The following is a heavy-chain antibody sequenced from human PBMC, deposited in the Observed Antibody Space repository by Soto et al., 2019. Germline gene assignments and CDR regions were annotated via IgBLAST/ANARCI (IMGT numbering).Heavy chain of an antibody. J-gene: IGHJ4*02. CDR3: ARDLLRAQFDY. CDR2: IYYSGST. V-gene: IGHV4-61*01. CDR1: GGSVSSGSYY. Sequence: KTSETLSLTCTVSGGSVSSGSYYWSWIRQPPGKGLEWIGYIYYSGSTNYNPSLKSRVTISVDTSKDQFSLKLSSVTAADTAVYYCARDLLRAQFDYWGQGTLVTVS. D-gene: IGHD2-15*01.